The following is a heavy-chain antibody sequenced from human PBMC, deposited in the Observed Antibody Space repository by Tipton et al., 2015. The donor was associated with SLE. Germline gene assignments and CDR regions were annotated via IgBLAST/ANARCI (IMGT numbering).Heavy chain of an antibody. CDR1: GFTFSSYA. J-gene: IGHJ3*02. Sequence: GSLRLSCAASGFTFSSYAMSWVRQAPGKGLEWVSAISGRGDSTYYADSVKGRFTISRDNSKNTLFLQMNSLRAEDTAVYYCARESHFWSGRDAFDIWGQGTTVTVSS. CDR3: ARESHFWSGRDAFDI. V-gene: IGHV3-23*01. CDR2: ISGRGDST. D-gene: IGHD3-3*02.